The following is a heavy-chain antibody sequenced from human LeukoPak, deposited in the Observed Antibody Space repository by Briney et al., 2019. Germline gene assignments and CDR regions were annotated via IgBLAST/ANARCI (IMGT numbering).Heavy chain of an antibody. CDR2: IIPIFGTA. CDR1: GGTFSSYA. J-gene: IGHJ4*02. Sequence: ASAKVSCKASGGTFSSYAISWVRQAPGQGLEWMGGIIPIFGTANYAQKFQGRVTITTDESTSTAYMELSSLRSEDTAVYYCARSSVPAALLFDYWGQGTLVTVSS. D-gene: IGHD2-2*01. V-gene: IGHV1-69*05. CDR3: ARSSVPAALLFDY.